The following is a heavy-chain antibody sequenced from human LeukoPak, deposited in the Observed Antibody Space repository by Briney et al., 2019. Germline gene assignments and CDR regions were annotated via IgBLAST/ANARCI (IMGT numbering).Heavy chain of an antibody. D-gene: IGHD2-15*01. CDR1: GGSISNYY. CDR3: ARHSETCSGGSCFLDYFDY. CDR2: XXXSGST. J-gene: IGHJ4*02. V-gene: IGHV4-59*08. Sequence: SETLSLTCTVSGGSISNYYXXWIXXXXXXXXXXXXXXXXSGSTNYNPSLKSRLTISVDTPKNHFSLRLTSVTAADTAVYYCARHSETCSGGSCFLDYFDYWGQGTLVTVSS.